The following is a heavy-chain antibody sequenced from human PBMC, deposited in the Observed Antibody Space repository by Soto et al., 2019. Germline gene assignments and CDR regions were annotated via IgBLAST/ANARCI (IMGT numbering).Heavy chain of an antibody. CDR3: ARPDSTGYYVN. J-gene: IGHJ4*02. CDR2: IYPADSDT. CDR1: GYSLTSYW. D-gene: IGHD3-22*01. V-gene: IGHV5-51*01. Sequence: GESLKISCKGSGYSLTSYWIAWVRQMPGKGLQWMWLIYPADSDTRYSPSFQGQVTVSADKSITTAYLQWSSLKASDTAMYYCARPDSTGYYVNWGQGTLVTVS.